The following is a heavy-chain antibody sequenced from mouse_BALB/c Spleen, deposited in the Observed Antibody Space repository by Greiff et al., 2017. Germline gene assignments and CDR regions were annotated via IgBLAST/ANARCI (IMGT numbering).Heavy chain of an antibody. V-gene: IGHV14-3*02. CDR1: GFNIKDTY. Sequence: VQLKESGAELVKPGASVKLSCTASGFNIKDTYMHWVKQRPEQGLEWIGRIDPANGNTKYDPKFQGKATITEDTSSNTAYLQLSSLTSEDTAVYYCARSPYYGYVGMDYWGQGTSVTVSS. CDR2: IDPANGNT. CDR3: ARSPYYGYVGMDY. D-gene: IGHD1-2*01. J-gene: IGHJ4*01.